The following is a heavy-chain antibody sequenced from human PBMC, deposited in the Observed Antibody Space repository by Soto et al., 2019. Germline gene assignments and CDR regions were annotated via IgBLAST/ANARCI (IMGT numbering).Heavy chain of an antibody. CDR3: ARQGGYCSSTSCGNWFDP. Sequence: SETLSLTCTVSGGSISSSSYYWGWIRQPPGKGLEWIGSIYYSGSTYYNPSLKSRVTISVDTSKNQFSLKLSSVTAADTAVYYCARQGGYCSSTSCGNWFDPWGQGTLVTVSS. D-gene: IGHD2-2*01. CDR2: IYYSGST. J-gene: IGHJ5*02. CDR1: GGSISSSSYY. V-gene: IGHV4-39*01.